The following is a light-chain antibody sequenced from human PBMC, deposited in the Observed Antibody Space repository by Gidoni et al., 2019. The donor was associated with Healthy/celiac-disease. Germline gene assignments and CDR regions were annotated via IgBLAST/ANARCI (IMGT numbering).Light chain of an antibody. V-gene: IGLV1-44*01. CDR3: AAWDDSLNGWV. CDR1: SPNIGSNT. Sequence: QSVLTQPPSASGTPGQRVTISCSGSSPNIGSNTVNWYQQLPGTAPKLLSYSNNQRPSGVPDRCSGSKSGTSASLAISGLQSEDEADYYCAAWDDSLNGWVVGGGTKLTVL. CDR2: SNN. J-gene: IGLJ3*02.